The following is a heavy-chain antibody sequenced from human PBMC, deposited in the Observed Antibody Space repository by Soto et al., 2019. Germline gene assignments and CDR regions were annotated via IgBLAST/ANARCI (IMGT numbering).Heavy chain of an antibody. CDR2: INPNIGDT. CDR3: ARSSMH. V-gene: IGHV1-2*02. D-gene: IGHD3-10*01. Sequence: QVQLVQSGAEVKKPGASVRVSCKASGYSFSADYMHWVRQAPGQGLEWMGWINPNIGDTTYLQTFQGRVTMTTDTTISTASMDLNSLRPDDTAVYYCARSSMHWGPGTLVTVSS. J-gene: IGHJ4*02. CDR1: GYSFSADY.